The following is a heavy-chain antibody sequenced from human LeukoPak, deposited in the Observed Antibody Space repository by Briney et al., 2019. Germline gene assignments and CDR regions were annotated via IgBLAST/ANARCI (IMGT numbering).Heavy chain of an antibody. J-gene: IGHJ4*02. Sequence: PGGSLRLSCAASGFTFSSFSMSWVRQAPGKGLEWVSAISTLGESTYYADSVKGRFTISRDNSKSTLHLQINSLRVEDTAVYYCAKGEVLKDFWSGSGPYYFDYWGQGSLVTVSS. CDR1: GFTFSSFS. CDR3: AKGEVLKDFWSGSGPYYFDY. CDR2: ISTLGEST. D-gene: IGHD3-3*01. V-gene: IGHV3-23*01.